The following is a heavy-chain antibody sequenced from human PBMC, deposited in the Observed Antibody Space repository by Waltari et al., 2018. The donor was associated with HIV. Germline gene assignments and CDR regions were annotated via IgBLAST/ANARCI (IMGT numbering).Heavy chain of an antibody. CDR2: IYYSGST. CDR3: ARQGYYYDSSGYYTGAFDI. Sequence: QLQLQESGPGLVKPSETLSLTCTVSGGSISSSSHYWGWIRQPPGKGLEWMGSIYYSGSTSYNPSLNSRVTISVDTSKNQFSLKLSSVTAADTAVYYGARQGYYYDSSGYYTGAFDIWGQGTVVTVSS. D-gene: IGHD3-22*01. CDR1: GGSISSSSHY. J-gene: IGHJ3*02. V-gene: IGHV4-39*01.